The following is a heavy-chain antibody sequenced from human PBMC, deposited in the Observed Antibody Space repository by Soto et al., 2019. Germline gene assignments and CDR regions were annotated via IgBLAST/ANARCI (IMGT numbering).Heavy chain of an antibody. V-gene: IGHV1-3*01. CDR1: GYTFTGYA. D-gene: IGHD6-19*01. CDR3: ARAVAVAADFDY. CDR2: INAGNGNT. J-gene: IGHJ4*02. Sequence: ASVKVSCKASGYTFTGYAMHWVRQAPGQRLEWMGWINAGNGNTKYSQKFQGRVTITRDTSASTAYMELSSLRSEDTAVYYCARAVAVAADFDYWGQGTLVTVTS.